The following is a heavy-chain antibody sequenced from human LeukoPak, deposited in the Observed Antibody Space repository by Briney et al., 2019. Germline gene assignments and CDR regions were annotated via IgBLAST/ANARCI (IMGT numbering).Heavy chain of an antibody. J-gene: IGHJ4*02. CDR2: INHSGST. D-gene: IGHD6-13*01. V-gene: IGHV4-34*01. CDR1: GWSFSGYY. CDR3: ARGVAPGIAAAGTILPFDY. Sequence: SETLSLTCAVYGWSFSGYYWSWIRQPPGKGLEWIGEINHSGSTNYNPSLKSRVTISVDTSKNQFSLKLSSVTAADTAVYYCARGVAPGIAAAGTILPFDYWGQGTLVTVSS.